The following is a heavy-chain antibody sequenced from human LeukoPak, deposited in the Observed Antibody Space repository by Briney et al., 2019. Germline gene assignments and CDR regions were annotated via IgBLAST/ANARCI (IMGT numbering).Heavy chain of an antibody. CDR3: AGDRLGLSSPGYYYYGMDV. CDR1: GYTFTGYY. CDR2: INPNSGGT. J-gene: IGHJ6*02. Sequence: ASVKVSCKASGYTFTGYYMQWVRQVPGQGLEWMGWINPNSGGTQYAQRFQGRVTMTRDTSTSTAYMEVRSLRSGDTAVYYCAGDRLGLSSPGYYYYGMDVWGQGTTVTVSS. D-gene: IGHD2-15*01. V-gene: IGHV1-2*02.